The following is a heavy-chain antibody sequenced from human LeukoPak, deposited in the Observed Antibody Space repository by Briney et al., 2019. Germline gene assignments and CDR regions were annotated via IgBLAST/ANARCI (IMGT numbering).Heavy chain of an antibody. D-gene: IGHD3-3*01. CDR3: ARSTIFGVVPFYYYYGMDV. Sequence: ASVKVSCKASGYTFTSYYMHWVRQAPGQGLEWMGIINPSGGSTSYAQKFQGRVTMTRDTSTSTVYMELSSLRSEDTAVYCCARSTIFGVVPFYYYYGMDVWGQGTTVTVSS. V-gene: IGHV1-46*01. CDR2: INPSGGST. CDR1: GYTFTSYY. J-gene: IGHJ6*02.